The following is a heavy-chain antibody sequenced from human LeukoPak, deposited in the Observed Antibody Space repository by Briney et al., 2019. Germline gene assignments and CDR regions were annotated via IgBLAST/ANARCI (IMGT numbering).Heavy chain of an antibody. V-gene: IGHV4-59*01. J-gene: IGHJ4*02. CDR1: GGSISSYY. D-gene: IGHD1-26*01. CDR3: ARGGSYYGY. Sequence: SETLSLTCTVSGGSISSYYWSWIRQPPGKGLEWIGYIYYSGTTKYNPSLRSRVTISVDTSKNQFSLRLTSVTAADTAVYYCARGGSYYGYWGQGTLVSVSS. CDR2: IYYSGTT.